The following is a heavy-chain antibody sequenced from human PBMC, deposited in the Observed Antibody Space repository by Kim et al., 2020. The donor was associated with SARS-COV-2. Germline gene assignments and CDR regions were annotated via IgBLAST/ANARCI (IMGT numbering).Heavy chain of an antibody. CDR3: ARGSDY. Sequence: GGSLRLSCAASGFTFSSYAMHWVRQAPGKGLEWVAVISYDGSNKYYADSVKGRFTISRDNSKNTLYLQMNSLRAEDTAVYYCARGSDYWGQGTLVTVSS. V-gene: IGHV3-30*04. J-gene: IGHJ4*02. D-gene: IGHD3-10*01. CDR2: ISYDGSNK. CDR1: GFTFSSYA.